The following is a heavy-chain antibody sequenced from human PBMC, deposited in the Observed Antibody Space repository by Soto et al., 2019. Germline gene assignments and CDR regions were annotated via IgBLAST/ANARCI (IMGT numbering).Heavy chain of an antibody. CDR1: GFTFSSYT. CDR3: ARDVETSMDGLNYFDP. J-gene: IGHJ5*02. D-gene: IGHD5-18*01. CDR2: ISSSGSYI. V-gene: IGHV3-21*01. Sequence: GGSLRLSCAASGFTFSSYTMNWVRQAPGKGLEWVSSISSSGSYIHYADSVKGRFTISRDNAKNSLFLQMDSLRAEDTAVYYCARDVETSMDGLNYFDPWGQGTLVPVSS.